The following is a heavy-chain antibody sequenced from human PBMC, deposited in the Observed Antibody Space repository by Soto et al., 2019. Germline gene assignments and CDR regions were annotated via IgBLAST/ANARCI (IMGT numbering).Heavy chain of an antibody. J-gene: IGHJ3*02. D-gene: IGHD6-13*01. V-gene: IGHV3-53*02. CDR3: VREARGMKGDAFDI. Sequence: EVQLVETGGGLIQPGGSLRLSCAASGLSVSSNYISWVRQAPGKGLEWVSVIYSDGSTYYADSLKGRFTISRDNSKNTLYLQMNSLRVEDTAVYYGVREARGMKGDAFDIWGQGTMVTVSS. CDR1: GLSVSSNY. CDR2: IYSDGST.